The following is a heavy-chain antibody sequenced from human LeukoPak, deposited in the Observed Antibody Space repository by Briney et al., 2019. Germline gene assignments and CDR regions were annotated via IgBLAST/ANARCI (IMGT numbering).Heavy chain of an antibody. CDR1: GYTFTSYG. D-gene: IGHD4-17*01. V-gene: IGHV1-18*04. Sequence: GASVKVSCKASGYTFTSYGISWVRQAPGQGLEWMGWISAYNGNTKYAQNLQGRVTMTTDTTTSTAYMELRSLRSDDTAVYYCARGLHDYGDYEDAFDIWGQGTMVTVSS. CDR2: ISAYNGNT. CDR3: ARGLHDYGDYEDAFDI. J-gene: IGHJ3*02.